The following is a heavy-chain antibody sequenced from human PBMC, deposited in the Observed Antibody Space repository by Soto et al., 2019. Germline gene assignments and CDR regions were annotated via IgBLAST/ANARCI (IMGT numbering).Heavy chain of an antibody. J-gene: IGHJ5*02. CDR3: ARGLVVISNWFDP. CDR2: ISYDGSNK. V-gene: IGHV3-30-3*01. Sequence: GSLRLSCAASGFTFSSYAMHWVRQAPGKGLEWVAVISYDGSNKYYADSVKGRFTISRDNSKNTLYLQMNSLRAEDTAVYYCARGLVVISNWFDPWGQGTLVTVSS. CDR1: GFTFSSYA. D-gene: IGHD3-22*01.